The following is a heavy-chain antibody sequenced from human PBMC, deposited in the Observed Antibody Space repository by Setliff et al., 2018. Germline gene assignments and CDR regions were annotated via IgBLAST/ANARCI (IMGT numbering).Heavy chain of an antibody. CDR3: ARLVDKPTVPQDYFDF. V-gene: IGHV4-59*01. J-gene: IGHJ4*02. CDR2: MDYSAIT. D-gene: IGHD5-18*01. Sequence: SETLSLTCTVSGGSITSYYWSWIRQPPGRGLEWIGFMDYSAITNYNPSLKSRVTMSVDTSNNQFYLKLNSVTAADTAVYYCARLVDKPTVPQDYFDFWGQGTLVTVSS. CDR1: GGSITSYY.